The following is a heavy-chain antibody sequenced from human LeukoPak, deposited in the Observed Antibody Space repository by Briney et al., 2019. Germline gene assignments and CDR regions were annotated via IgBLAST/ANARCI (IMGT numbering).Heavy chain of an antibody. D-gene: IGHD1-26*01. V-gene: IGHV1-2*02. CDR1: GYTFTGYY. J-gene: IGHJ4*02. CDR2: INPNSGGT. Sequence: ASVKVSCKSSGYTFTGYYMHWVRQAPGQGLEGMGWINPNSGGTNYAQKFQGRVTMTRATSISTAYMELSRLRSDDTAVYYCARDLSGSYSFWYYFDYWGQGTLVTVSS. CDR3: ARDLSGSYSFWYYFDY.